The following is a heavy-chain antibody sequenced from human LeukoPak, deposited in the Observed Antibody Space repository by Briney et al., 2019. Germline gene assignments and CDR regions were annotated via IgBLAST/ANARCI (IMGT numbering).Heavy chain of an antibody. J-gene: IGHJ6*03. Sequence: SETLSLTCTVSGGSINNYYWSWIRQPAGKGLEWIGRMYSSGSTNYNPSVQSRVTISVDKSKNQFSLEMSSVTAADTAVYYCARGYSYHYMDVWGKGTTVTVSS. CDR3: ARGYSYHYMDV. V-gene: IGHV4-4*07. CDR2: MYSSGST. CDR1: GGSINNYY.